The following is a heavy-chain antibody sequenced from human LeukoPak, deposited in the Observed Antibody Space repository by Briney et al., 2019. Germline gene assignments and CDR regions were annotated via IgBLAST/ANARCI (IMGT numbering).Heavy chain of an antibody. V-gene: IGHV3-53*01. CDR3: ARSPARKIDWYFDL. CDR1: GFTASSNY. CDR2: IYSDGRA. D-gene: IGHD2-2*01. J-gene: IGHJ2*01. Sequence: GGSLRLSCAASGFTASSNYIHWVRQAPGEGLEWVSVIYSDGRAFHADSVKGRFSFSRDTSKDTLFLQMNSLRAEDTAVYYCARSPARKIDWYFDLWGRGTLVTVSS.